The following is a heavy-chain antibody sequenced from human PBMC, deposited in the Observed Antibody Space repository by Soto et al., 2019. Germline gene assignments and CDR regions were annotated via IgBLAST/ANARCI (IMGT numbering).Heavy chain of an antibody. CDR3: ARDYNREFDY. Sequence: EVQLVESGGGLVQPGGSLRLSCAASGIPFRDYWMSWVRQAPGKGLEWVANIKEDGSEKYYVDSVKGRFTISRDNAKNSLYMQMNSLRAEDTAVYYCARDYNREFDYWGQGTPVTVPS. J-gene: IGHJ4*02. CDR2: IKEDGSEK. V-gene: IGHV3-7*05. CDR1: GIPFRDYW. D-gene: IGHD3-10*01.